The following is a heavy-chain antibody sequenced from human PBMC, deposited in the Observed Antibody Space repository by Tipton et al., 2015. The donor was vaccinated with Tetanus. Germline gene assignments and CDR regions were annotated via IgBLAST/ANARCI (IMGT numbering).Heavy chain of an antibody. D-gene: IGHD5-18*01. CDR1: GFTFSSYA. J-gene: IGHJ4*02. CDR3: ARDEKLWGFLKV. Sequence: GSLRLSCAASGFTFSSYAMSWVRQAPGKGLEWVSAISGSGGSTYYADSVKGRFTISRDNAKNSLYLQMNSLRAEDTAVYYCARDEKLWGFLKVWGQGTLVTVSS. V-gene: IGHV3-23*01. CDR2: ISGSGGST.